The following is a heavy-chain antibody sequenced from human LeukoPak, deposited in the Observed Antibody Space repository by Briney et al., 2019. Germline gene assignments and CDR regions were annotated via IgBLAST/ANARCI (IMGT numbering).Heavy chain of an antibody. CDR1: GFALSDYW. V-gene: IGHV3-7*01. D-gene: IGHD3-3*01. CDR2: INQNGNIN. CDR3: VRDPEPLRQRDAFDV. Sequence: GGSLRLSCAASGFALSDYWMQWVRQAPGKGLEWVANINQNGNINHYMDSVEGRFTISRDNAKNSLYLQMDSLRADDTAVYYCVRDPEPLRQRDAFDVWGQGTLVTVSS. J-gene: IGHJ3*01.